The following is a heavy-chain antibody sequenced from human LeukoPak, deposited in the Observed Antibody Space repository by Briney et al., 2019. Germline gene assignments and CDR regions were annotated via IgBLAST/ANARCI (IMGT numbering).Heavy chain of an antibody. Sequence: PSETLSLTCTVSDSSITSTYYWAWFRQPPGKGLEWIATVFRLQTVRTFNNPSLGSRVTMSLDPSHNQFSLNVTSVTAADTALYFCARVLHAPYLIDSWGQGTLVTVSS. V-gene: IGHV4-38-2*02. CDR3: ARVLHAPYLIDS. CDR1: DSSITSTYY. D-gene: IGHD2-8*01. J-gene: IGHJ4*02. CDR2: VFRLQTVRT.